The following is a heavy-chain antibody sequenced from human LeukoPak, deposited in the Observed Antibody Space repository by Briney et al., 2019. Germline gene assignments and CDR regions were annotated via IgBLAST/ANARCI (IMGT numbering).Heavy chain of an antibody. J-gene: IGHJ5*02. CDR2: ISGGGGST. Sequence: GGSLRLSCAASGFTFSSYAMSWVRQAPGKGLECVSAISGGGGSTYYADSVKGRFTISRDNSKNTLYLLMNGLRAEDTAVYYCARGSTIDPWGQGTLVTVSS. CDR1: GFTFSSYA. V-gene: IGHV3-23*01. CDR3: ARGSTIDP. D-gene: IGHD2-2*01.